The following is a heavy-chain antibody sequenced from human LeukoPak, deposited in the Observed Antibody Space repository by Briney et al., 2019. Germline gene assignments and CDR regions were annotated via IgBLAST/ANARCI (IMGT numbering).Heavy chain of an antibody. D-gene: IGHD6-19*01. Sequence: GESLKISCKGSGYRFTSYWISWVRQAPGQGLEWMGWINPNSGGTNYAQKFQGRVTMTRDTSISTAYMELSRLRSDDTAVYYCARDASSGWYRDDAFDIWGQGTMVTVSS. V-gene: IGHV1-2*02. CDR1: GYRFTSYW. CDR2: INPNSGGT. J-gene: IGHJ3*02. CDR3: ARDASSGWYRDDAFDI.